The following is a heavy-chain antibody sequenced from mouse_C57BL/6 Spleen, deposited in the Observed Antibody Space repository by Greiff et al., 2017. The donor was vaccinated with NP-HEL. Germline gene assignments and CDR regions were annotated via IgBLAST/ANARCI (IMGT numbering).Heavy chain of an antibody. CDR3: ASADGHWYFDV. V-gene: IGHV1-4*01. D-gene: IGHD2-3*01. Sequence: QVHVKQSGAELARPGASVKMSCKASGYTFTSYTMHWVKQRPGQGLEWIGYINPSSGYTKYNQKFKDKATLTADKSSSTAYMQLRSLTSEDDAVYYCASADGHWYFDVWGTGTTVTVSS. CDR1: GYTFTSYT. CDR2: INPSSGYT. J-gene: IGHJ1*03.